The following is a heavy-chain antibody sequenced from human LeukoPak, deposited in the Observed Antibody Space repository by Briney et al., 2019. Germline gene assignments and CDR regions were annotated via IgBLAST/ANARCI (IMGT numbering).Heavy chain of an antibody. J-gene: IGHJ4*02. CDR3: ARGGYYFDY. CDR2: ISWNSGSI. D-gene: IGHD3-16*01. V-gene: IGHV3-9*03. Sequence: GGSLRLSCAASGFTFDDYAMHWVRQAPGKGLEWVSGISWNSGSIGYADSVKGRSTISRDNAKNSLYLQMNSLRAEDMALYYCARGGYYFDYWGQGTLVTVSS. CDR1: GFTFDDYA.